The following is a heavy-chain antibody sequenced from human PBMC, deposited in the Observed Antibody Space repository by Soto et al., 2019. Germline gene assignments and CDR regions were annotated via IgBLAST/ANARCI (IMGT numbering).Heavy chain of an antibody. CDR3: ARERILTGYTYYYYYGMDV. D-gene: IGHD3-9*01. CDR1: GYTFTGYY. J-gene: IGHJ6*02. V-gene: IGHV1-2*02. CDR2: INPNSGGT. Sequence: ASVQVSCKASGYTFTGYYMHWVREAPGQGLEWMGWINPNSGGTNYAQKFQGRVTMTRDTSISTAYMELSRLRSDDTAVYYCARERILTGYTYYYYYGMDVWGQGTTVTVSS.